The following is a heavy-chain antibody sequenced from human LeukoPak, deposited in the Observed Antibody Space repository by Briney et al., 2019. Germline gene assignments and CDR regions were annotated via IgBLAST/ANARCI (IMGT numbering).Heavy chain of an antibody. CDR2: IYYSGST. V-gene: IGHV4-59*01. CDR1: GDPINSYY. Sequence: PSETLSLTCTVSGDPINSYYWSWIRQPRAKGLEWIGHIYYSGSTNYNPSLKSRVTISIDTSKNQFSLKLSSVTAADTAVYYCARTAYARFFDLWGRGTLVTVSS. J-gene: IGHJ2*01. D-gene: IGHD2-21*01. CDR3: ARTAYARFFDL.